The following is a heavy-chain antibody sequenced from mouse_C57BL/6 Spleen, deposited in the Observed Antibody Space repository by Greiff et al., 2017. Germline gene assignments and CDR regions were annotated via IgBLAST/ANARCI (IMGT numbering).Heavy chain of an antibody. V-gene: IGHV14-3*01. CDR2: IDPANGNT. D-gene: IGHD1-1*01. CDR1: GFNIKNTY. Sequence: VQLQQSVAELVRPGASVKLSCTASGFNIKNTYMHWVKQRPEQGLEWIGRIDPANGNTKYSPKFQGKAPITADTSSNTAYLQLSSLTSEDTAIYYCAYYYGTTPWFAYWGQGTLVTVSA. J-gene: IGHJ3*01. CDR3: AYYYGTTPWFAY.